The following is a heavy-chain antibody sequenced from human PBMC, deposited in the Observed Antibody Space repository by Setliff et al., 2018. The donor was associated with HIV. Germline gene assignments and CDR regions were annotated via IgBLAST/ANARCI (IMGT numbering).Heavy chain of an antibody. D-gene: IGHD6-13*01. CDR1: GYSFRNYG. V-gene: IGHV1-18*01. Sequence: ASVKVSCKPSGYSFRNYGITWARLAPGQGLEWMGWINNYNGNTNSAQKFRDRVSLSADTSSTTTYLELRNLTFDDTALYYCARMKWDGSAAAGWDYWGQGTQVTV. CDR3: ARMKWDGSAAAGWDY. J-gene: IGHJ4*02. CDR2: INNYNGNT.